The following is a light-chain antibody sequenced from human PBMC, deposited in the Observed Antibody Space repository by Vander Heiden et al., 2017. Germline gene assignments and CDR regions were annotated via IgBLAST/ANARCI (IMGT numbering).Light chain of an antibody. J-gene: IGLJ1*01. Sequence: QSALTQPRSVSGSPGQSVTISCTGTISDVGGYNYVSWYQQHPGKAPKLMSYDVSKRPSGVPDRFSGSKSGNTASLTISGLQAEDEDDYDCCAYAGSVLVFGTGTKVTVL. CDR2: DVS. V-gene: IGLV2-11*01. CDR3: CAYAGSVLV. CDR1: ISDVGGYNY.